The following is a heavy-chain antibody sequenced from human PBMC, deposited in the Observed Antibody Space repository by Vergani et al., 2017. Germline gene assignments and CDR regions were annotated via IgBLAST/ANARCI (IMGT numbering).Heavy chain of an antibody. V-gene: IGHV1-46*01. CDR2: INPSGGST. CDR3: ARDSRYCSSTSCYVGRDWFDP. CDR1: GYTFTSYY. D-gene: IGHD2-2*01. Sequence: QVQLVQSGAEVKKPGASVKVSCKASGYTFTSYYMHWVRQAPGQGLEWMGIINPSGGSTSYPQKFQGRVTMTRDTSTSTVYMELSSLRSEDTAVYYCARDSRYCSSTSCYVGRDWFDPWGQGTLVTVSS. J-gene: IGHJ5*02.